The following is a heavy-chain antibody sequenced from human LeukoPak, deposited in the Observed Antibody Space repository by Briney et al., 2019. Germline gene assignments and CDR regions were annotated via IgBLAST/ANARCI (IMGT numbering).Heavy chain of an antibody. J-gene: IGHJ4*02. V-gene: IGHV4-59*01. D-gene: IGHD3-10*01. CDR3: ARTAPRRNYGSGISSYYFDY. CDR2: IYYSGST. CDR1: GGSISSYY. Sequence: SETLSLTCTVSGGSISSYYWSWIRQPPGKGLEWIGYIYYSGSTNYNPSLKSRVTISVDTSENQFSLKLSSVTAADTAVYYCARTAPRRNYGSGISSYYFDYWGQGTLVTVSS.